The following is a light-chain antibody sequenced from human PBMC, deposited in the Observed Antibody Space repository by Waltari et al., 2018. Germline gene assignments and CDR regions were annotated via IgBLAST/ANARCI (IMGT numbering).Light chain of an antibody. V-gene: IGKV3-20*01. CDR1: QSVSSNS. CDR2: GAS. Sequence: VLTQSPGTLSLSPGERAILSCRASQSVSSNSLVWYQQKPGQTPRLLIYGASSRATGIPERFSGSGSGTDFTLTISSREPEDCAMYYCQQYDSAVLTFGGGTKVEIK. CDR3: QQYDSAVLT. J-gene: IGKJ4*01.